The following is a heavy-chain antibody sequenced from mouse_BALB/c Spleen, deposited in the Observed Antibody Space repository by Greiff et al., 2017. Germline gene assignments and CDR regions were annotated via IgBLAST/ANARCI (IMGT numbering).Heavy chain of an antibody. CDR2: INSNGGST. D-gene: IGHD2-14*01. J-gene: IGHJ3*01. V-gene: IGHV5-6-3*01. Sequence: EVQGVESGGGLVQPGGSLKLSCAASGFTISSYGMSWVRQTPDKRLELVATINSNGGSTYYPDSVKGRFTISRDNAKNTLYLQMSSLKSEDTAMYYCARERYDGRAFAYWGQGTMVTVSA. CDR1: GFTISSYG. CDR3: ARERYDGRAFAY.